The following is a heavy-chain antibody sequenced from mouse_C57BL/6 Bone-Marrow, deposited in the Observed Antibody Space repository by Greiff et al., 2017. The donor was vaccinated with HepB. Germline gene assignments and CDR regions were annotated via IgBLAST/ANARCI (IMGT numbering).Heavy chain of an antibody. J-gene: IGHJ3*01. Sequence: VQLQQPGAELVRPGSSVKLSCKASGYTFTSYWMHWVKQRPIQGLEWIGNIDPSDSETHYNQKFKDKATLTADKSSSTAYMQLSSLTSEDSAVYYCARSSYYPFAYWGQGTLVTVSA. CDR2: IDPSDSET. CDR3: ARSSYYPFAY. CDR1: GYTFTSYW. V-gene: IGHV1-52*01. D-gene: IGHD2-12*01.